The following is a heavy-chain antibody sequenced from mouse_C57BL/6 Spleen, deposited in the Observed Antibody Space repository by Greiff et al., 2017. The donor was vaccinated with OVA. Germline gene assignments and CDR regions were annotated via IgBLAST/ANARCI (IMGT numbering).Heavy chain of an antibody. D-gene: IGHD1-1*01. CDR1: GFTFSDYG. V-gene: IGHV5-17*01. CDR2: ISSGSSTI. J-gene: IGHJ2*01. Sequence: EVQGVESGGGLVKPGGSLKLSCAASGFTFSDYGMHWVRQAPEKGLEWVAYISSGSSTIYYADTVKGRFTISRDNATNTLFLQLTSLRSEDTAMDYCARTTTVVATDYFGYWGQGTTLTVSS. CDR3: ARTTTVVATDYFGY.